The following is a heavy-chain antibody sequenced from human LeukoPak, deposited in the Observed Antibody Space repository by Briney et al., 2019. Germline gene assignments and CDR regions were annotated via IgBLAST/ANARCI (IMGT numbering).Heavy chain of an antibody. D-gene: IGHD3-10*01. CDR3: ASGDHLYYFDY. J-gene: IGHJ4*02. V-gene: IGHV3-66*01. CDR2: IYSGGST. CDR1: GFTVSSNY. Sequence: PGGSLRLSCAASGFTVSSNYMSWVRQAPGKGLEWVSVIYSGGSTYYAASVKGGFTISRDNSKNTLYLQMNSLRAEDTAVYYCASGDHLYYFDYWGQGTLVTVSS.